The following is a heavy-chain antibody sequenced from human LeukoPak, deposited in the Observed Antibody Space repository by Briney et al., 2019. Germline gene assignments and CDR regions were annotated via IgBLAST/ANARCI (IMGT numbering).Heavy chain of an antibody. J-gene: IGHJ4*02. D-gene: IGHD5-12*01. CDR3: ARDSQWLRF. V-gene: IGHV3-7*01. CDR1: GFTFSSYW. Sequence: GGSLRLSCAASGFTFSSYWRSWVRQAPGKGLEWVANIKQDGSEKYYVDSVKGRFTISRDNAKNSLYLQMNSLRAEDTAVYYCARDSQWLRFWGQGTLVTVSS. CDR2: IKQDGSEK.